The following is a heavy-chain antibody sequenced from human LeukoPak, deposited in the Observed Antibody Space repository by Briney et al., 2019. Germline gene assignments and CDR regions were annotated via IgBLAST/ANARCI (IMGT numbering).Heavy chain of an antibody. D-gene: IGHD2-2*01. V-gene: IGHV3-23*01. CDR1: GFPFSSYG. J-gene: IGHJ4*02. CDR2: ISGNGRYT. Sequence: GGSLRLSCAASGFPFSSYGMSWVRQAPGKGLEWVSSISGNGRYTYYADSVKGRFSISRDNSKNTLYLQMNSLRAEDTAVYYCARDAYADFDYWGQGTLVTVSS. CDR3: ARDAYADFDY.